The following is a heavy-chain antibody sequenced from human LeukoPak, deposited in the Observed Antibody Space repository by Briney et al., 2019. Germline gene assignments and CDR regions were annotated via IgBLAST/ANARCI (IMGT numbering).Heavy chain of an antibody. Sequence: GGSLRLSCAASGFTFSSYAMHWVRQAPGKGLEWVAVISYDGSNKYYADSVKGRFTISRDNSKNTLYLQMNSLRAEDMAVYYCARASYYYDSSGYYPVDYWGQGTLVTVSS. V-gene: IGHV3-30-3*01. CDR1: GFTFSSYA. CDR2: ISYDGSNK. CDR3: ARASYYYDSSGYYPVDY. D-gene: IGHD3-22*01. J-gene: IGHJ4*02.